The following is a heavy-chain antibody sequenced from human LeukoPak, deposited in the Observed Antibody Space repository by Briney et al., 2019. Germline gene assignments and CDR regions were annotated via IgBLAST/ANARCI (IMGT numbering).Heavy chain of an antibody. Sequence: PGGSLRLSCAASGFAFSDCAMGWVRQAPGKGLEWISGIAGNGITTHAADSVKGRFTTSRDNSQDTLHLQMSSLRVDDSAVYYCAKTPSNNWGLWNYFDSWGQGTLVTVSS. J-gene: IGHJ4*02. CDR3: AKTPSNNWGLWNYFDS. CDR1: GFAFSDCA. V-gene: IGHV3-23*01. CDR2: IAGNGITT. D-gene: IGHD7-27*01.